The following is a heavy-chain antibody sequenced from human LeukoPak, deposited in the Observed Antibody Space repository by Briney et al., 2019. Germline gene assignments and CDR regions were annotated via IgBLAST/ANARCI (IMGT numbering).Heavy chain of an antibody. CDR1: GGSLSSWY. V-gene: IGHV4-34*01. Sequence: SETLSLTCAVYGGSLSSWYWSWVRQPPGKGLEWIGEMTHDGRTNYNPSPKSRVSMSVDTSKNQFSLKLSSVAAADTAVYYCAPIYGDYSDFDSWGQGTLVTVSS. CDR3: APIYGDYSDFDS. CDR2: MTHDGRT. D-gene: IGHD4-17*01. J-gene: IGHJ4*02.